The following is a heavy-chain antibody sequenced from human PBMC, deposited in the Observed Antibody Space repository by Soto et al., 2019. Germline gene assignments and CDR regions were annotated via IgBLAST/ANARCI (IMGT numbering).Heavy chain of an antibody. J-gene: IGHJ4*02. Sequence: PGGSLRLSCAASGFTVNTYYMSWVRQAPGKGLQWVSVIYTGGTTHYADSVKGRFTISRDNSKNTLYLQMNSLRAEDTAVYYCARDKGYGYTGYDFDYWGQGTLVTVSS. CDR2: IYTGGTT. D-gene: IGHD5-12*01. V-gene: IGHV3-66*01. CDR1: GFTVNTYY. CDR3: ARDKGYGYTGYDFDY.